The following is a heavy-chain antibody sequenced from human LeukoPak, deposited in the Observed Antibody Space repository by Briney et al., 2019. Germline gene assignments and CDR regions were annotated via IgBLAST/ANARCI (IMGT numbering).Heavy chain of an antibody. CDR2: IYSGGST. CDR3: ARSRQLDRYYFDY. CDR1: GFTVSSNY. D-gene: IGHD6-13*01. V-gene: IGHV3-53*01. Sequence: GGSLRLSCAASGFTVSSNYMSWVRQAPGKGLEWVSVIYSGGSTYYADSVKGRFTISRDNSKNTLYLQMNSLGAEDTAVYYCARSRQLDRYYFDYWGQGTLVTVSS. J-gene: IGHJ4*02.